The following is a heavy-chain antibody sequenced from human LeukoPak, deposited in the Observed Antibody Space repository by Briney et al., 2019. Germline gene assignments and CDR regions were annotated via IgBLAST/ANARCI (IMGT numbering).Heavy chain of an antibody. Sequence: PSQTLSLTCAVSGGSISSGGYSWSWIRQPPGKGLEWIVYIYHSGSTYYNPSLKSRVTISVDRSKNQFSLKLSSVTAADTAVYYCAREDNDSDYESGYFDLWGRGTLVTVSS. CDR2: IYHSGST. CDR1: GGSISSGGYS. CDR3: AREDNDSDYESGYFDL. D-gene: IGHD4-11*01. V-gene: IGHV4-30-2*01. J-gene: IGHJ2*01.